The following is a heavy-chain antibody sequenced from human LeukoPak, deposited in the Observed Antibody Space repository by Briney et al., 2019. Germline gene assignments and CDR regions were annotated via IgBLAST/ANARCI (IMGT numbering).Heavy chain of an antibody. Sequence: ASVKVSCKASGYTFTGYYMHWVRQAPGHGLEWMGWINPNSGGTNYAQKFQGRVTMTRDTSISTAYMELSRLRSEDTAVYYCAAGVLGAAGYFDYWGQGTLVTVSS. CDR3: AAGVLGAAGYFDY. J-gene: IGHJ4*02. V-gene: IGHV1-2*02. D-gene: IGHD1-26*01. CDR1: GYTFTGYY. CDR2: INPNSGGT.